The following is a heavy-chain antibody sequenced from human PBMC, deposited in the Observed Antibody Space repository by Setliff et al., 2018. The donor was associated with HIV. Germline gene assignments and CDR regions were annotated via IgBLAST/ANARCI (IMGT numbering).Heavy chain of an antibody. J-gene: IGHJ6*02. CDR1: GFIVSNNY. CDR3: ARDLKQLAPYYYYYYGMDV. V-gene: IGHV3-66*01. CDR2: IYSGGST. Sequence: PGGSLRLSCAASGFIVSNNYMSWVRQAPGKGLEWVSVIYSGGSTYYADSVKGRFTISRDNAKNSLYLQMNSLRAEDTAVYYCARDLKQLAPYYYYYYGMDVWGQGTTVTVSS. D-gene: IGHD6-13*01.